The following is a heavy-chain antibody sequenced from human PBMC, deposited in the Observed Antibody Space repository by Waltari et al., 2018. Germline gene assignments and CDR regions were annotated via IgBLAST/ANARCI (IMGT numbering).Heavy chain of an antibody. CDR2: INAGHGNT. D-gene: IGHD3-22*01. CDR1: GYTFTSYA. CDR3: ARSREKDYYDRSGYSH. J-gene: IGHJ4*02. V-gene: IGHV1-3*01. Sequence: QVQLVQSGAEGKKPGASVKVSCKASGYTFTSYAMHWVRQAPGQRLEWMGWINAGHGNTTYSQEFQGRVTSTSDTSASTAYMELSRLRSEDTDVYYCARSREKDYYDRSGYSHWGEGTLVTVSS.